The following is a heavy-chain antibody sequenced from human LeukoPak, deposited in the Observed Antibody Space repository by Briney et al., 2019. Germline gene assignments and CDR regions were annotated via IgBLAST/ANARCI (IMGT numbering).Heavy chain of an antibody. Sequence: SETLSLTCTVSGGSISSGSYYWSWIRQPAGKGLEWIGRIYTSGSTNYNPSLKSRVTISVDTSKNQFSLKLSSVTAADTAVYYCARALAGSGGGFDYWGQGTPVTVSS. CDR1: GGSISSGSYY. J-gene: IGHJ4*02. V-gene: IGHV4-61*02. D-gene: IGHD3-16*01. CDR3: ARALAGSGGGFDY. CDR2: IYTSGST.